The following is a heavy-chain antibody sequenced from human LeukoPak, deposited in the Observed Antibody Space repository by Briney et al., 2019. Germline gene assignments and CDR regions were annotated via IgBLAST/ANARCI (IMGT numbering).Heavy chain of an antibody. Sequence: GGSLRLSCAASGFTVSSNYMSWVRQAPGKGLEWVSVIYSGGSTYYADSVKGRFTISRDTSKNTLYLQMNSLRAEDTAVYYCAKAPGYSSSSRPGYWGQGTLVTVSS. D-gene: IGHD6-6*01. CDR3: AKAPGYSSSSRPGY. J-gene: IGHJ4*02. CDR2: IYSGGST. CDR1: GFTVSSNY. V-gene: IGHV3-53*01.